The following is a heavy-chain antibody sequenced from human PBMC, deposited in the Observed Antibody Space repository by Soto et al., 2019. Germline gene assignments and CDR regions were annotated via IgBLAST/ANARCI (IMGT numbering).Heavy chain of an antibody. CDR1: GFTFSSYA. CDR3: VKDGSRSVNWFDP. V-gene: IGHV3-64D*06. D-gene: IGHD6-13*01. J-gene: IGHJ5*02. Sequence: GSLRLSCSASGFTFSSYAMHWVRQAPGKGLEYVSAISSNGGSTYYADSVKGRFTISRDNSKNTLYLQMSSLRAEDTAVYYCVKDGSRSVNWFDPWGQGTLVTVSS. CDR2: ISSNGGST.